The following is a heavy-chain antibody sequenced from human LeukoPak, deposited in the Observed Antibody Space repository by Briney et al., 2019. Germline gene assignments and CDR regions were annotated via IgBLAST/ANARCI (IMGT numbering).Heavy chain of an antibody. CDR3: AKGGASVTRYVDY. Sequence: QPGRSLRLSCAASGFTFSSYSMQWVRQTPGKGLEWVGIMPNSGENTFYGEAVKGRFTISRDNSQNTLYLQMNSLRPEDTAVYYCAKGGASVTRYVDYWGQGTLVTVSS. CDR2: MPNSGENT. D-gene: IGHD4-17*01. V-gene: IGHV3-30*18. CDR1: GFTFSSYS. J-gene: IGHJ4*02.